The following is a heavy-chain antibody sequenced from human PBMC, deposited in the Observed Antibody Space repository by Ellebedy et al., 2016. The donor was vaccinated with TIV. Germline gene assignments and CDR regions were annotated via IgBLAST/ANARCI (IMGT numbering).Heavy chain of an antibody. V-gene: IGHV4-34*01. J-gene: IGHJ4*02. CDR1: GGSFSGYY. Sequence: MPGGSLRPSCAVYGGSFSGYYWIWNRQPPGKGLEWIGEINHSGSTSYNPSLKSRVTVSIDMSKNQFSLKLSSVTAADTAVYYCASGDCSGGSCYKNDNWGQGTLVTVSS. CDR2: INHSGST. D-gene: IGHD2-15*01. CDR3: ASGDCSGGSCYKNDN.